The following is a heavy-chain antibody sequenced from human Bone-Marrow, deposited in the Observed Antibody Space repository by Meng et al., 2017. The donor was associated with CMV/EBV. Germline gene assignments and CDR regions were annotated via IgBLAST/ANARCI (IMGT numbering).Heavy chain of an antibody. V-gene: IGHV3-30*02. J-gene: IGHJ4*02. Sequence: GESLKISCAASGFTFTTYAMHWVRQAPGKGLEWVALIWYDGSLKYYADSVKGRFTISRDNSKDTLYLQMNSLKTEDTAMYYCTKEEYQLPGGTFDSWGQGTLVTVSS. CDR1: GFTFTTYA. CDR3: TKEEYQLPGGTFDS. CDR2: IWYDGSLK. D-gene: IGHD2-2*01.